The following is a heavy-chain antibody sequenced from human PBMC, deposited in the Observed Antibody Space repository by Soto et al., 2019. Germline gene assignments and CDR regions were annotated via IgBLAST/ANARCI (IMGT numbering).Heavy chain of an antibody. J-gene: IGHJ6*02. CDR3: ARDYYGSGSYYNPIQNYYYGMDV. Sequence: ASVKVSCKASGYTFTSYGISWVRQAPGQGLEWMGWISAYNGNTNYAQKLQGRVTMTTDTSTSTAYMELRSLRSDDTAVYYCARDYYGSGSYYNPIQNYYYGMDVWGQGTTVTVS. D-gene: IGHD3-10*01. V-gene: IGHV1-18*01. CDR1: GYTFTSYG. CDR2: ISAYNGNT.